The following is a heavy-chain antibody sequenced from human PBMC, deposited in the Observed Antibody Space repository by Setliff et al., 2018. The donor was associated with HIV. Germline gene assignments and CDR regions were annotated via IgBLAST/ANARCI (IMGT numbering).Heavy chain of an antibody. J-gene: IGHJ6*02. CDR2: IYHSGTT. V-gene: IGHV4-38-2*02. CDR1: GYSISSGYY. CDR3: AREDYYYYGMDV. Sequence: PSETLSLTCAVSGYSISSGYYWGWIRQPPGKGLEWIGNIYHSGTTYYNPSLKSRVTISVDTSKNQFSLKLSSVTAADTAVYYCAREDYYYYGMDVWGQGTTVTVSS.